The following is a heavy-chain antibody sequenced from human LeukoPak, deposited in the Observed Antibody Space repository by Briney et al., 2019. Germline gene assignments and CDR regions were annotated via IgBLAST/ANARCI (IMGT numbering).Heavy chain of an antibody. D-gene: IGHD1-26*01. CDR3: ASVGSGSYHLSPGDY. J-gene: IGHJ4*02. V-gene: IGHV1-46*01. CDR2: INPSGGST. CDR1: GYTFTSYY. Sequence: ASVTVSCTASGYTFTSYYMHWVRQAPGQGLEWMGIINPSGGSTSYAQKFQGRVTMTRDTSTSTVYMELSSLRSEDTAVYYCASVGSGSYHLSPGDYWGQGTLVTVSS.